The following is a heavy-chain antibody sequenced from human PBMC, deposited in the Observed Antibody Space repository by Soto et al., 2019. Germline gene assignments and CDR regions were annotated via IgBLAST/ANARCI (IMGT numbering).Heavy chain of an antibody. CDR1: GYTFTSYD. J-gene: IGHJ6*02. Sequence: QVQLVQSGSEVKKPGASVKVSCKASGYTFTSYDINWVRQATGQGLEWMGWMNPNSGNTGYAQKFQGRVTMTRNTSISTAYMELSSLRSEDTAVYYCARWPDGYYYYGMDVWGQGTTVTVSS. CDR3: ARWPDGYYYYGMDV. CDR2: MNPNSGNT. V-gene: IGHV1-8*01.